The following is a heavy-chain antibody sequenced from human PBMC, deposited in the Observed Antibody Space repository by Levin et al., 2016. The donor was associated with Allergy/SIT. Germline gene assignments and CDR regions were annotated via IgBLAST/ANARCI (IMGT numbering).Heavy chain of an antibody. CDR2: IRNKANSYNT. D-gene: IGHD1-26*01. Sequence: GESLKISCAASGFTFSDHYMDWVRQAPGKGLEWVGRIRNKANSYNTEYAASVKGRFTISRDDSNNSLYLQMNSLESEDTAVYYCARYSGSYSRGLDYWGQGTLVTVSS. J-gene: IGHJ4*02. CDR1: GFTFSDHY. CDR3: ARYSGSYSRGLDY. V-gene: IGHV3-72*01.